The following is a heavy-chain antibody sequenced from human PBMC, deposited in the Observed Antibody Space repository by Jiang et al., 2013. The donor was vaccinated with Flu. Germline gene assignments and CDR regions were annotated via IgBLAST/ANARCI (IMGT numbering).Heavy chain of an antibody. J-gene: IGHJ4*02. D-gene: IGHD6-19*01. CDR2: PEDGET. V-gene: IGHV1-24*01. Sequence: PEDGETIYAQKFQGRVTMTEDTSTDTAYMELSSLRSEDTAVYYCATGGIYPSILDSSGWYREWGQGTLVTVSS. CDR3: ATGGIYPSILDSSGWYRE.